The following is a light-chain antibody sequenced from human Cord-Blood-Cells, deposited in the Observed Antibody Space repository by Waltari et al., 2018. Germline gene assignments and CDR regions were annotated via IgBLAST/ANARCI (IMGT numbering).Light chain of an antibody. CDR3: AAWDDSLNGPV. Sequence: QSVLTQPPSASGTPGQRVTISCSGSSSNIGSNTVNWYQQLPGTAPKPLIYSNNQRPSGVPGRFSGSKSGTSASLAISGLQSEDEADYYCAAWDDSLNGPVFGGGTQLTV. V-gene: IGLV1-44*01. J-gene: IGLJ7*01. CDR1: SSNIGSNT. CDR2: SNN.